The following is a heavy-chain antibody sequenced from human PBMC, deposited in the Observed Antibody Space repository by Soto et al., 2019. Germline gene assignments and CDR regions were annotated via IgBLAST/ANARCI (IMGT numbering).Heavy chain of an antibody. V-gene: IGHV3-21*04. J-gene: IGHJ4*02. Sequence: PGGSLRLSCAASGFTFSSYSTNWVRQAPGKGLEWVSSISSSSSYIYYADSVKGRFTISRDNAKNSLYLQMNSLRAEDTAVYYCARGGYSGYDPFDYWGQGTLVTVSS. D-gene: IGHD5-12*01. CDR3: ARGGYSGYDPFDY. CDR1: GFTFSSYS. CDR2: ISSSSSYI.